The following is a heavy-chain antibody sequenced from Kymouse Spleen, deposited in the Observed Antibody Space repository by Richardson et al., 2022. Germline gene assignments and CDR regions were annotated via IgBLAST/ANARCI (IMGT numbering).Heavy chain of an antibody. V-gene: IGHV1-8*01. Sequence: QVQLVQSGAEVKKPGASVKVSCKASGYTFTSYDINWVRQATGQGLEWMGWMNPNSGNTGYAQKFQGRVTMTRNTSISTAYMELSSLRSEDTAVYYCARAYYYGSGSGYYGMDVWGQGTTVTVSS. CDR1: GYTFTSYD. CDR2: MNPNSGNT. CDR3: ARAYYYGSGSGYYGMDV. J-gene: IGHJ6*02. D-gene: IGHD3-10*01.